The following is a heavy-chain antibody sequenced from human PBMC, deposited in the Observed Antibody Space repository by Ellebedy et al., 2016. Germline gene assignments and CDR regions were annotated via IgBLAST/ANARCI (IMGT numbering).Heavy chain of an antibody. CDR2: IYYSGST. CDR1: GGSISSSNW. V-gene: IGHV4-39*01. CDR3: ASQQVGATFDY. Sequence: SETLSLXXAVSGGSISSSNWWSWVRQPPGKGLEWIGSIYYSGSTYYNPSLKSRVTISVDTSKNQFSLKLSSVTAADTAVYYCASQQVGATFDYWGQGTLVTVSS. D-gene: IGHD1-26*01. J-gene: IGHJ4*02.